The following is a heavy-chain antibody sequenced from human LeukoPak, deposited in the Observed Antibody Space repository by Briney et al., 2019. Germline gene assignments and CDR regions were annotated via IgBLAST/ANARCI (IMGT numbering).Heavy chain of an antibody. V-gene: IGHV3-33*01. CDR3: ARDCCTNDVCYWFDY. Sequence: PGGSLRLSCSASGFPFSTYGVHWVRQAPGKGLEWVAVIWYDGSNKYYADSVKGRFTISRDNSKNTLYLQMNSLRAEDTAVYYCARDCCTNDVCYWFDYWGQGTLVTVSS. D-gene: IGHD2-8*01. CDR2: IWYDGSNK. J-gene: IGHJ5*01. CDR1: GFPFSTYG.